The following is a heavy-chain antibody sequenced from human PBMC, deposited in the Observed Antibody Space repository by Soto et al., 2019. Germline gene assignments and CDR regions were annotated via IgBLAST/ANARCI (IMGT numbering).Heavy chain of an antibody. CDR1: GGSISSGGYY. J-gene: IGHJ4*02. CDR2: IYYSGST. V-gene: IGHV4-31*03. Sequence: QVQLQESGPGLVKPSQTLSLTCTVSGGSISSGGYYWSWIRQHPGKGLEWIGYIYYSGSTSYNPSLKSRVTISVDTSKNQFSLKLSSVTAADTAVYYCFCSGSYYSDYFDYWGQGTLVTVSS. D-gene: IGHD3-10*02. CDR3: FCSGSYYSDYFDY.